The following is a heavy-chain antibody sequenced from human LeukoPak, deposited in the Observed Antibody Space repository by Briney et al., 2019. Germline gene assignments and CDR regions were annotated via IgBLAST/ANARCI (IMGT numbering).Heavy chain of an antibody. D-gene: IGHD1-1*01. CDR1: GFTFSSYA. CDR2: ICGSCGST. Sequence: PGGSLRLSCAASGFTFSSYAMSWVRQAPGKGPEWVSGICGSCGSTYYADSVKGRFTISRDNSKNTLYLQMNSLRAEDTAVYYCAKDVQSWPTYFDYWGQGTLVTVSS. CDR3: AKDVQSWPTYFDY. J-gene: IGHJ4*02. V-gene: IGHV3-23*01.